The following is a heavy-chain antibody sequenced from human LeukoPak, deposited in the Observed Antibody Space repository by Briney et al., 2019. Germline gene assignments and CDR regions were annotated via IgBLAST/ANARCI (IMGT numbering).Heavy chain of an antibody. CDR1: GGSLSSYY. Sequence: KSSETLSLTCTVSGGSLSSYYWSWIRQPPGRGLEWIGYIYYTGSTNYNPSLKSRVTISIDTSKNQFSLKLSSVTAADTAVYYCARRSTSYLDYWGQGTLVTVSS. CDR3: ARRSTSYLDY. D-gene: IGHD2-2*01. J-gene: IGHJ4*02. V-gene: IGHV4-59*08. CDR2: IYYTGST.